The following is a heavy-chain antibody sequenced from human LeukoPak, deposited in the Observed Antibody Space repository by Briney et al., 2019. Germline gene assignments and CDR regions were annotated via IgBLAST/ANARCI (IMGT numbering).Heavy chain of an antibody. CDR1: GGSIINHY. J-gene: IGHJ5*02. D-gene: IGHD6-19*01. V-gene: IGHV4-4*07. Sequence: KPSETLSLTCTVSGGSIINHYWSWIRQPAGNGLEWIGRIYSSGSANYSPSLKSRVSMSIDTSNNHFSLNLTSVTAADTALYFCARDVRYASGWSTPESWGQGTLVTVSS. CDR2: IYSSGSA. CDR3: ARDVRYASGWSTPES.